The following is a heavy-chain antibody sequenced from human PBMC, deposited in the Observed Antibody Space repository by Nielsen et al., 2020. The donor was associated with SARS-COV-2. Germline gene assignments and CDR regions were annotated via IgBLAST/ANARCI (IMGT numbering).Heavy chain of an antibody. CDR2: ISHDGSNK. J-gene: IGHJ6*02. CDR3: ATLWFGDGNYYYGMDV. D-gene: IGHD3-10*01. Sequence: GESLKISCAASGFTFTHYAIHWVRQAPGKGLEWVAVISHDGSNKYYADSVKGRFTISRDNSKNTLYLQMNSLRAEDTAVYYCATLWFGDGNYYYGMDVWGQGTTVTVSS. CDR1: GFTFTHYA. V-gene: IGHV3-30-3*01.